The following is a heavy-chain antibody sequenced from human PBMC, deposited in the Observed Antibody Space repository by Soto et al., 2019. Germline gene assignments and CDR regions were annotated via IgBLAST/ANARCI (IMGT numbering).Heavy chain of an antibody. V-gene: IGHV5-51*01. CDR2: IYPDDSDT. J-gene: IGHJ5*02. CDR3: ARLPGGLRPFDP. CDR1: GYSFTKYW. D-gene: IGHD4-17*01. Sequence: PRESLKISCKGSGYSFTKYWIGWVRQMPGKGLEWMGVIYPDDSDTRYSPSFQGQVTISVDKTVNTAYLQWSSLKASDTAMYYCARLPGGLRPFDPWGQGTLVTVSS.